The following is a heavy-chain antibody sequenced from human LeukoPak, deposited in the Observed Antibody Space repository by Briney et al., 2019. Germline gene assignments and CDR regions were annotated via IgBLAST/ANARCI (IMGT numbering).Heavy chain of an antibody. CDR2: IYYSGST. CDR1: GGSVSSGSYY. D-gene: IGHD1-26*01. CDR3: ARDRWEFDY. J-gene: IGHJ4*02. V-gene: IGHV4-61*01. Sequence: SETLSLTCTVSGGSVSSGSYYWSWIRQPPGKGLEWIGYIYYSGSTNYNPSLKSRVTISVDTSKNQFSLKLSSVTAADTAVYYCARDRWEFDYWGQGTLVTVSS.